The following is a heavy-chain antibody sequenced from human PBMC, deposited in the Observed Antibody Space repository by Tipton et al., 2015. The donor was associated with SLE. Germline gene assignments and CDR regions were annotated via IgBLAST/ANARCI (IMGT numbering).Heavy chain of an antibody. Sequence: SLRLSCAASGFTFSSYAMHWVRQAPGKGLEWVADISYDGNSKSYADSVKGRFTSSRDNSKNTLYLQMNSLRPEDTAVYYCARHRGALKLFDYWGQGTLVTVSS. CDR2: ISYDGNSK. J-gene: IGHJ4*02. V-gene: IGHV3-30*04. D-gene: IGHD1-7*01. CDR3: ARHRGALKLFDY. CDR1: GFTFSSYA.